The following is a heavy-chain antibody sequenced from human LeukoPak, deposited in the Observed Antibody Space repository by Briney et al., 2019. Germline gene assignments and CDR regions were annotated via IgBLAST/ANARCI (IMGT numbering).Heavy chain of an antibody. D-gene: IGHD3-22*01. CDR3: ARHRMYYYGSSGRGVADAFDI. V-gene: IGHV4-39*01. Sequence: TSETLSLTCTVSRGSISSSSYYWGWIRQPPGKGLEWIGSIYYSGSTYYNPSLKSRVTISVDTSKNQFSLKLSSVTAADTAVYYCARHRMYYYGSSGRGVADAFDIWGQGTMVTVSS. J-gene: IGHJ3*02. CDR2: IYYSGST. CDR1: RGSISSSSYY.